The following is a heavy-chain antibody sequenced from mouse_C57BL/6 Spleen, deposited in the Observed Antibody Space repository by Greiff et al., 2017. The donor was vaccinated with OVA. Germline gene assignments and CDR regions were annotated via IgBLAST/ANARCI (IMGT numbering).Heavy chain of an antibody. Sequence: EVKLMESGGGLVKPGGSLKLSCAASGFTFSSYAMSWVRQTPEKRLEWVATISDGGSYTYYPDNVKGRFTISRDNAKNNLYLQMSHLKSEDTAMYYCARYSNYYYYAMDYWGQGTSVTVSS. CDR1: GFTFSSYA. CDR3: ARYSNYYYYAMDY. D-gene: IGHD2-5*01. J-gene: IGHJ4*01. CDR2: ISDGGSYT. V-gene: IGHV5-4*03.